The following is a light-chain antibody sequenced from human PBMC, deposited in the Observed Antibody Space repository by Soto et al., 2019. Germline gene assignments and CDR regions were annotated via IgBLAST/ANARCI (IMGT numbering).Light chain of an antibody. Sequence: QPVLTQPPSASGTPGQRVTISCSGSSSNIGSNTVNWYQQLPGTAPKLLIYSNNHRPSGVPDRFSGSKSGTSASLAISGLQSEDEADYYCAAWDDSLNGPGFGGGTKLTVL. CDR3: AAWDDSLNGPG. J-gene: IGLJ3*02. V-gene: IGLV1-44*01. CDR1: SSNIGSNT. CDR2: SNN.